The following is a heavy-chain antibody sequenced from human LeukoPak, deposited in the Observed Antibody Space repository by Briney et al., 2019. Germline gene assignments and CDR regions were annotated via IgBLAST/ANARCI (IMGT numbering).Heavy chain of an antibody. CDR1: GFTFSSYA. CDR3: ARPTVGHYHYYMDV. J-gene: IGHJ6*03. Sequence: LPGGSLRLSCAASGFTFSSYAMSWVRRAPGKGLEWVSAISASGDSTYYADSVRGRFTVSRDTSKNTLYLQTNSLRAEDTAVYYCARPTVGHYHYYMDVWGKGTTVTVSS. D-gene: IGHD4-23*01. CDR2: ISASGDST. V-gene: IGHV3-23*01.